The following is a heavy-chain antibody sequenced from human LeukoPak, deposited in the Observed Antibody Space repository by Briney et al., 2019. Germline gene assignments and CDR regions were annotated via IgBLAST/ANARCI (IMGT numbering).Heavy chain of an antibody. CDR2: IYSGGTT. CDR3: ARGHNSRAGVTDCCPLDY. V-gene: IGHV3-66*01. Sequence: PGGSLRLSCAASEFTVSSNYISWVRQAPGKGLEWVSLIYSGGTTYYADSVKGRFTISRDNSKNTLYLQMNSLRAEDTATYFCARGHNSRAGVTDCCPLDYWGQGTLVTVSS. J-gene: IGHJ4*02. D-gene: IGHD2-21*02. CDR1: EFTVSSNY.